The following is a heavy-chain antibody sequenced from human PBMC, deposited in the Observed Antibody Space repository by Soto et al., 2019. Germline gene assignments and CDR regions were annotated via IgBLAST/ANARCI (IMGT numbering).Heavy chain of an antibody. V-gene: IGHV3-33*01. CDR2: IWYDGSNK. CDR3: ARTSNGPRFFDY. CDR1: GFTFSSYG. Sequence: PGGSLRLSCAASGFTFSSYGVHWVRQAPGKGLEWVAVIWYDGSNKYYADSVKGRFTISRDNSKNTLYLQMNSLRAEDTAVYYCARTSNGPRFFDYWGQGTLVTVSS. J-gene: IGHJ4*02. D-gene: IGHD2-8*01.